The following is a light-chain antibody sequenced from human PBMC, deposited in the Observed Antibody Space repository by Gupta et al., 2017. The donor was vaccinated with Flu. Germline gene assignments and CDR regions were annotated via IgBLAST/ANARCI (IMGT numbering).Light chain of an antibody. J-gene: IGLJ2*01. CDR2: SNN. CDR1: SSNIGSNT. V-gene: IGLV1-44*01. Sequence: QSVLTQPPSPSGPPGQRVTISCSGSSSNIGSNTVNWYQQLPGTAPKLLIYSNNQRPSGVPDRFSGSKSGTSASLDISGLQSEDEADDYCAAWDDSLNGGVFGGGTKLTVL. CDR3: AAWDDSLNGGV.